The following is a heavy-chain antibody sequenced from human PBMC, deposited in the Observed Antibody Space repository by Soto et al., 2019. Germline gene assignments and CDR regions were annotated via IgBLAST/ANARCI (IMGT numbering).Heavy chain of an antibody. CDR2: ISSDGNNK. CDR3: ARTYRSGWYYFDY. V-gene: IGHV3-30-3*01. CDR1: GFTFSSYA. J-gene: IGHJ4*02. Sequence: QVQLVESGGGVVQPGRSLRRSCAASGFTFSSYAMHWVRQAPGKGLEWVAVISSDGNNKNYVDSVKGRFTISRDNSKNTMYLQMNSLRVEDTAIFYCARTYRSGWYYFDYWGQGTLVTVPS. D-gene: IGHD6-19*01.